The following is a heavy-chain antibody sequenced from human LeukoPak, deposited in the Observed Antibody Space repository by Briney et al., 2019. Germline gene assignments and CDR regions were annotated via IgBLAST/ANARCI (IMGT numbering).Heavy chain of an antibody. V-gene: IGHV1-24*01. CDR1: GYTLTELS. J-gene: IGHJ3*02. D-gene: IGHD3-22*01. Sequence: ASVKVSCKVSGYTLTELSMHWVQQAPGKGLEWMGGFDPEDGETIYAQKFQGRVTMTEDTSTDTAYMELSSLRSEDTAVYYCATGGDSSGYYSYDAFDIWGQGTMVTVSS. CDR2: FDPEDGET. CDR3: ATGGDSSGYYSYDAFDI.